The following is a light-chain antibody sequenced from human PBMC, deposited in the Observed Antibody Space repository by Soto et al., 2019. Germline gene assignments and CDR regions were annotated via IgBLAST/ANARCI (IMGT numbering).Light chain of an antibody. CDR1: QDISKY. CDR3: QQFDDLTFI. CDR2: DGS. Sequence: DIQMTQSPSTLPASVGDRVTITCQASQDISKYVNWYQQKPGTAPKLLIYDGSNVQLGVPSRFSVSGSGTDFTLTISSLQPEDIATYYCQQFDDLTFIFGQGTRLEIK. J-gene: IGKJ5*01. V-gene: IGKV1-33*01.